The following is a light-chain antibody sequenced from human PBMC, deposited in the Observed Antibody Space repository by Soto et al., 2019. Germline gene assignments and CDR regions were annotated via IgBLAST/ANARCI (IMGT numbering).Light chain of an antibody. CDR1: QSVNSN. Sequence: EIVLTQSPGTLSLSPGERATLSCRASQSVNSNLAWYQQKPGQAPRLLIYRASTRATGIPARFSGSGSGTEFTLTISSLQSEDFAVYYCQQYNNWPPITFGQGTRLEIK. CDR2: RAS. CDR3: QQYNNWPPIT. V-gene: IGKV3-15*01. J-gene: IGKJ5*01.